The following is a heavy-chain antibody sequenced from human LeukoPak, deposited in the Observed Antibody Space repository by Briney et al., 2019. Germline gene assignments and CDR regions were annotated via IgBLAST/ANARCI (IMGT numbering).Heavy chain of an antibody. Sequence: PSETLSLTCAVYGGSFSGYYWSWIRQPPGKGLEWIGEINHSGSTNYNPSLKSRVTTSVDTSKNQFSLKLSSVTAADTAVYYCARGRAAGPFNYWGQGTLVTVSS. D-gene: IGHD6-13*01. J-gene: IGHJ4*02. CDR2: INHSGST. CDR1: GGSFSGYY. CDR3: ARGRAAGPFNY. V-gene: IGHV4-34*01.